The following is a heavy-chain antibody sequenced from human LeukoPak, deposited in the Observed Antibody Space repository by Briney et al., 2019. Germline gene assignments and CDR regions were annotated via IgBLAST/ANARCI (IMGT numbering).Heavy chain of an antibody. CDR3: ARSIAAAGSY. CDR1: GFTFSPVW. V-gene: IGHV3-74*01. J-gene: IGHJ4*02. Sequence: GGSLRLSCAASGFTFSPVWMHWVRQAPGKGLMWVSHIINDGSYTTYADSVKGRFTISRDNAENALYLQMNSLRAEDTAVYYCARSIAAAGSYWGQGTLVTVSS. D-gene: IGHD6-13*01. CDR2: IINDGSYT.